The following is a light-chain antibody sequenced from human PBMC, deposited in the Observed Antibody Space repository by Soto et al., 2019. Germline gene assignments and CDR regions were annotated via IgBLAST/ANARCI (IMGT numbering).Light chain of an antibody. CDR2: GAS. CDR1: RRVNSNS. Sequence: IVWTKSQSTLLLPPGKRATLSSRLSRRVNSNSLAWYQQKPGQAPRVLIYGASTRATGVPDRFSGSGSGTDFTLTISRLQPEDFAVYYCQQQGRSWITFGQGTRLEIK. CDR3: QQQGRSWIT. V-gene: IGKV3-20*01. J-gene: IGKJ5*01.